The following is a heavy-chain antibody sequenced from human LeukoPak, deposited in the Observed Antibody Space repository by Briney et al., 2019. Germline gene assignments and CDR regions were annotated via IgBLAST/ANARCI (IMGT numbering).Heavy chain of an antibody. CDR2: IIPIFGTA. CDR3: ARDGSSGWPNWFDP. V-gene: IGHV1-69*05. J-gene: IGHJ5*02. Sequence: GASVKVSCKASGGTFSSYTISWVRQAPGQGLEWMGGIIPIFGTANYAQKFQGRVTIITDESTSTAYMELSSLRSEDTAVYYCARDGSSGWPNWFDPWGQGTLVTVSS. CDR1: GGTFSSYT. D-gene: IGHD6-19*01.